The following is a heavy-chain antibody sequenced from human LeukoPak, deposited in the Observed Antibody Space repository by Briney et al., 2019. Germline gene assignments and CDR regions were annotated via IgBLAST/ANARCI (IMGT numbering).Heavy chain of an antibody. Sequence: GRTLRLSCVASGFTFSDYGIHRVRQAPGKGLEWVAVISYDGRKMKYADSVKGRFTISRDNSKDTLSLHMNTLRTEDTAVYHCTRDYYDSSGYYCLPDYWGQGTLVTVSS. CDR2: ISYDGRKM. J-gene: IGHJ4*02. CDR1: GFTFSDYG. D-gene: IGHD3-22*01. CDR3: TRDYYDSSGYYCLPDY. V-gene: IGHV3-30*03.